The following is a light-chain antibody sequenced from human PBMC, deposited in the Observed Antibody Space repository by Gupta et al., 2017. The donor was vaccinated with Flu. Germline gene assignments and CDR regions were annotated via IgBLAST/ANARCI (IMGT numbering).Light chain of an antibody. V-gene: IGKV1-5*03. CDR3: QQEKSYSWA. Sequence: DIQLTQSPSTLSASVGDRVTITCRASQSISTWLAWYQQRPGKAPKLLMHQASSLESGVPSRFSGSGSGTEFTLTISDLQPDDFATYYCQQEKSYSWAFGQGTKVDIK. J-gene: IGKJ1*01. CDR2: QAS. CDR1: QSISTW.